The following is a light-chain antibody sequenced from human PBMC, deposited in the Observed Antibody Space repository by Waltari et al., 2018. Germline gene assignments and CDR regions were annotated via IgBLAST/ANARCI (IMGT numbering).Light chain of an antibody. CDR1: SSDVGDYNY. J-gene: IGLJ1*01. V-gene: IGLV2-8*01. Sequence: QSALTQPPSASGSPGQSVTISCTGTSSDVGDYNYVSWYQHHPGKAPKLMIYEVNKRPSGVPDRFSGSKSGNTASLTVSGLRAEDEADYYCSSYAGSNNYVFGTGTKVTVL. CDR2: EVN. CDR3: SSYAGSNNYV.